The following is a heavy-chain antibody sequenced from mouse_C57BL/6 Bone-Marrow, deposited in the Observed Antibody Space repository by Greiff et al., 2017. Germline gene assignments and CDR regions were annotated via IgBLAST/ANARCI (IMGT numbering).Heavy chain of an antibody. CDR3: ARPYYYGSSAYWYFDV. CDR2: ISNLAYSI. J-gene: IGHJ1*03. D-gene: IGHD1-1*01. Sequence: EVKLMESGGGLVQPGGSLKLSCAASGFTFSDYGMAWVRQAPRKGPEWVAFISNLAYSIYYADTVTGRFTISSENAKNTLYLEMSSLRSEDTAMYYCARPYYYGSSAYWYFDVWGTGTTVTVSS. V-gene: IGHV5-15*01. CDR1: GFTFSDYG.